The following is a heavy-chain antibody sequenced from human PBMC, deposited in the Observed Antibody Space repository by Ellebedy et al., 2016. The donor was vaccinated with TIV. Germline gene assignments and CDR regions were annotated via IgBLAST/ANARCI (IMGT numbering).Heavy chain of an antibody. CDR2: IYPGDSDT. CDR1: GYDFTDYW. D-gene: IGHD4-17*01. J-gene: IGHJ4*01. V-gene: IGHV5-51*01. Sequence: KVSCKVSGYDFTDYWIGWVRQMPGKGLESMGIIYPGDSDTRYSPSFEGQVTISVDKSVTTAYVEWSSLKASDTAMYYCARHLGYADSEIDFWGQGTLVTVSS. CDR3: ARHLGYADSEIDF.